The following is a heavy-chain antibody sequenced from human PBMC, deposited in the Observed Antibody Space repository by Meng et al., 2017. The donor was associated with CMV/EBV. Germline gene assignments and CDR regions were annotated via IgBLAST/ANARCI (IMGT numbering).Heavy chain of an antibody. D-gene: IGHD5-24*01. J-gene: IGHJ4*02. V-gene: IGHV1-69*12. Sequence: QVHLVQSGAEMKKPGSSVKVACKASGATFSSYAISWVRQAPGQGLEWMGGIIPIFGTANYAQKFQGRVTITADESTSTAYMELSSLRSEDTAVYYCARMPRDGYNYIDYWGQGTLVTVSS. CDR2: IIPIFGTA. CDR1: GATFSSYA. CDR3: ARMPRDGYNYIDY.